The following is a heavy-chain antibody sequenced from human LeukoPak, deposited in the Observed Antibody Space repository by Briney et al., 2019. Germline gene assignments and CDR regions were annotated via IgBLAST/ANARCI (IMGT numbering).Heavy chain of an antibody. V-gene: IGHV1-46*01. CDR1: GYTFTGYY. CDR2: INPSGGST. CDR3: ARDREYYYDSSGYYPGDY. Sequence: ASVKVSCKASGYTFTGYYMHWVRQAPGQGLEWMGIINPSGGSTSYAQKFQGRVTMTRDMSTSTVYMELSSLRSEDTAVYYCARDREYYYDSSGYYPGDYWGQGTLVTVSS. J-gene: IGHJ4*02. D-gene: IGHD3-22*01.